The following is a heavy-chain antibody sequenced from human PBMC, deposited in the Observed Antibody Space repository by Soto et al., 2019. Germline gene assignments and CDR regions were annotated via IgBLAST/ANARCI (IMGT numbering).Heavy chain of an antibody. V-gene: IGHV4-34*01. CDR2: INHSGST. D-gene: IGHD6-6*01. CDR3: ARGEQLVYYCDY. J-gene: IGHJ4*02. CDR1: GGSFSGYY. Sequence: QVQLQQWGAGLLKPSETLSLTCAVYGGSFSGYYWSWIRQPPGKGLEWIGEINHSGSTNYNPSLKSRVTISVDTSKNQFSLKLSSVTAADTAVYYCARGEQLVYYCDYWGQGTLVTVSS.